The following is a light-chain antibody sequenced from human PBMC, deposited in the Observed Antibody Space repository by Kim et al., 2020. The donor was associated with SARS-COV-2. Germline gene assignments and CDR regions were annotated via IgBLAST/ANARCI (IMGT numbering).Light chain of an antibody. Sequence: EIAMTQSPATLSVSPGERATLSCRASQNVNSNLVWYQQKPGQAPRLLIYGASARATGIPDRFSGSGSGTEFTLTISSLQPEDFAIYYCQQYNNWPQTFGGGTKVDIK. J-gene: IGKJ4*01. CDR2: GAS. CDR1: QNVNSN. V-gene: IGKV3-15*01. CDR3: QQYNNWPQT.